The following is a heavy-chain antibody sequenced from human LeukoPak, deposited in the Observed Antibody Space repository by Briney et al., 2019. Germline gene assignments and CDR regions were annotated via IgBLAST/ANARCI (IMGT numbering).Heavy chain of an antibody. CDR1: GGSFSDYY. CDR2: IYYSGST. CDR3: ARVVDGSGYFDY. J-gene: IGHJ4*02. V-gene: IGHV4-30-4*08. Sequence: SETLSLTCAVYGGSFSDYYWSWIRQPPGKGLEWIGYIYYSGSTYYNPSLKSRVTISVDTSKNQFSLKLSSVTAADTAVYYCARVVDGSGYFDYWGQGTLVTVSS. D-gene: IGHD3-10*01.